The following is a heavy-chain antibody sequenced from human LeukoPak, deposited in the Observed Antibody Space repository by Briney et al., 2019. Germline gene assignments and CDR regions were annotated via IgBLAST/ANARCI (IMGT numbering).Heavy chain of an antibody. CDR3: ARSGTVVQWRFIDY. Sequence: SETLSLTCAVSGGSISSGGYSWSWIRQPPGKGLEWIGYIYHSGSTYYNPSLKSRVIISVDRSKNQFSLKLSSVTAADTAVYYCARSGTVVQWRFIDYWGQGTLVTVSS. J-gene: IGHJ4*02. V-gene: IGHV4-30-2*01. D-gene: IGHD6-19*01. CDR1: GGSISSGGYS. CDR2: IYHSGST.